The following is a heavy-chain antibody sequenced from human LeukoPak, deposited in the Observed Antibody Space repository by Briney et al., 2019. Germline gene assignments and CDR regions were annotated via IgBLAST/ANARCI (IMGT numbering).Heavy chain of an antibody. D-gene: IGHD4-23*01. CDR3: ARRGNSYYFDY. Sequence: GGPLPISCKGSGYSSTSYWIGWVRQLPGKGLEWMGIIYPGDSDTGYSPSFQGQVTISADKSISTAYLQWSSLKASHTAMYYCARRGNSYYFDYWGQGTLVTVSS. J-gene: IGHJ4*02. V-gene: IGHV5-51*01. CDR1: GYSSTSYW. CDR2: IYPGDSDT.